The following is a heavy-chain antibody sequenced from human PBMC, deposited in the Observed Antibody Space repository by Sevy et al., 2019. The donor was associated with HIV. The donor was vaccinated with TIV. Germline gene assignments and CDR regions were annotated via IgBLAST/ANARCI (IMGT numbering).Heavy chain of an antibody. J-gene: IGHJ4*02. Sequence: GGSLRLSCTASGFTFGDYCMSWVRQAPGKGLEWVAFLKSDVDGGTVDHAASVRGRFVISSDDSKTIAYLQMNDLKTEDTGVYYCTRWKAAQSIFDYWGQGALVTVSS. V-gene: IGHV3-49*04. CDR1: GFTFGDYC. CDR2: LKSDVDGGTV. D-gene: IGHD6-13*01. CDR3: TRWKAAQSIFDY.